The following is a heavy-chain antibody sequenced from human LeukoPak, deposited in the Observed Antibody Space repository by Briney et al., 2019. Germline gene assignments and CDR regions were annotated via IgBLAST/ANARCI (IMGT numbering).Heavy chain of an antibody. J-gene: IGHJ4*02. CDR3: TRPSYSSGRDY. V-gene: IGHV3-73*01. D-gene: IGHD6-19*01. Sequence: GGSLRLSCATSGFTFSGCAMHWVRQASGKGLEWVGRIRGKANNYATAYAASVKGRFTISRDDSKNTAYLQMNSLKTEDTAVYYCTRPSYSSGRDYWGQGTLVTVSS. CDR2: IRGKANNYAT. CDR1: GFTFSGCA.